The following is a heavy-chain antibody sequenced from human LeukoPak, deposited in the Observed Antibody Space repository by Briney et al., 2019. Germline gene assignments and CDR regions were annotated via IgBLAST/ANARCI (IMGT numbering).Heavy chain of an antibody. CDR1: GGSFSGYY. Sequence: SETLSLTCAVYGGSFSGYYWSWIRQPPGKGLEWIGEINHSGSTYYNPSLKSRVTISVDTSKNQFSLKLSSVTAADTAVYYCARTKGWFDPWGQGTLVTVSS. CDR2: INHSGST. V-gene: IGHV4-34*01. J-gene: IGHJ5*02. CDR3: ARTKGWFDP.